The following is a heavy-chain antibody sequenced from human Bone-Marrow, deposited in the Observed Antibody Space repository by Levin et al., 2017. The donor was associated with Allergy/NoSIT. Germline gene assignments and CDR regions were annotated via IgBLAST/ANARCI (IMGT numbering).Heavy chain of an antibody. J-gene: IGHJ5*02. CDR1: GFTFSSHS. V-gene: IGHV3-64*01. D-gene: IGHD5-12*01. CDR3: ARGLGGSGYDVLDR. Sequence: LSLTCAASGFTFSSHSMHWVRQAPGKGLEYLSSISDNGITYYANSVKGRFTISRDISTNTLFLQMGSLRSDDMAVYYCARGLGGSGYDVLDRWGQGTLVTVSS. CDR2: ISDNGIT.